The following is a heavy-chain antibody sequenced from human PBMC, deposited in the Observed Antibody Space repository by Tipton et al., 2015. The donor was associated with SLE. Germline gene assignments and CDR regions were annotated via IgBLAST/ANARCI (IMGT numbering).Heavy chain of an antibody. CDR1: GYTFSNHW. CDR3: ARLSYYYGRRGFPDL. V-gene: IGHV5-51*01. D-gene: IGHD3-22*01. J-gene: IGHJ5*02. Sequence: VQLVQSGAEVKKPGESLKISCKGSGYTFSNHWVGWVRQVPGKGLQWMGIIYPGDSDTTYSPSFEGQVTISADKSISTAYLQWSSLKASDTAMYYCARLSYYYGRRGFPDLWGHGTLATVSS. CDR2: IYPGDSDT.